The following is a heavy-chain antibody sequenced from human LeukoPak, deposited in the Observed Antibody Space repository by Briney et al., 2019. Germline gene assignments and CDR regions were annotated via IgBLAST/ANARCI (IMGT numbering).Heavy chain of an antibody. CDR3: ARENPYVDIVATAHDAFDI. J-gene: IGHJ3*02. V-gene: IGHV4-31*02. D-gene: IGHD5-12*01. CDR1: GFTFSSYT. CDR2: IYYSGST. Sequence: LRLSCAASGFTFSSYTMSWIRQHPGKGLEWIGYIYYSGSTYYNPSLKSRVTISVDTSKNQFSLKLSSVTAADTAVYYCARENPYVDIVATAHDAFDIWGQGTMVTVSS.